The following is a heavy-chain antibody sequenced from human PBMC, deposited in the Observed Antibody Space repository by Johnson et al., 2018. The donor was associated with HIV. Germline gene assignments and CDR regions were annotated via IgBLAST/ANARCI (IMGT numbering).Heavy chain of an antibody. J-gene: IGHJ3*02. V-gene: IGHV3-7*05. D-gene: IGHD3-3*01. CDR2: IKQDGSEK. Sequence: VQLMESGGGLVQPGGSLRLSCAASGFTFTNFWMSWVRQAPGKGLEWVADIKQDGSEKYYLDPVKGRFTISRDNARKSLYLQMNNLRAEDTAVYYCARGYDFWSGYYTEAFDIWGQGTMVTVSS. CDR1: GFTFTNFW. CDR3: ARGYDFWSGYYTEAFDI.